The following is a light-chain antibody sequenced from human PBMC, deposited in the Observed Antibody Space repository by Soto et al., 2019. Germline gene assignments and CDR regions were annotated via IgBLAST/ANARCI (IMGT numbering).Light chain of an antibody. CDR3: LQRYATVYT. CDR1: QSIINH. CDR2: AAD. V-gene: IGKV1-39*01. J-gene: IGKJ2*01. Sequence: IQVIQSPASLSASIGDRVTITCRASQSIINHLNWYQQIPGKAPKLLIYAADTLQNGVPSRFSGSGSGTDFTLTISSMQPEEFATYYCLQRYATVYTFGQGTKLEI.